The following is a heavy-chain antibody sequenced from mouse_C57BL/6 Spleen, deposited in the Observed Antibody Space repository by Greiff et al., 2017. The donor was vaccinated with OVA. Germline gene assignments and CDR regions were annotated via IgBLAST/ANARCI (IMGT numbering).Heavy chain of an antibody. Sequence: EVQLVESGPGLVKPSQSLSLTCSVTGYSITSGYYWNWIRQFPGNKLEWMGYISYDGSNNYNPSLKNRISITRDTSKNQFFLKLNSVTTEDTATYYCAREIYYGNSWYFDVWGTGTTVTVSS. CDR2: ISYDGSN. V-gene: IGHV3-6*01. D-gene: IGHD2-1*01. CDR3: AREIYYGNSWYFDV. CDR1: GYSITSGYY. J-gene: IGHJ1*03.